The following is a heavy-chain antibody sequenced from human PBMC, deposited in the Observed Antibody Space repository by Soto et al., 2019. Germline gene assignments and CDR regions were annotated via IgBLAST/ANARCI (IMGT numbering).Heavy chain of an antibody. CDR3: ARGGSYYPFDY. CDR2: ISSSSSTI. J-gene: IGHJ4*02. Sequence: GSLRLSCAASGFTFSSYSMNWVRQAPGKGLEWVSYISSSSSTIYYADSVKGRFTISRDNAKNSLYLQMNSLTTEDTAVYYCARGGSYYPFDYWGQGTLVTVSS. CDR1: GFTFSSYS. V-gene: IGHV3-48*01. D-gene: IGHD1-26*01.